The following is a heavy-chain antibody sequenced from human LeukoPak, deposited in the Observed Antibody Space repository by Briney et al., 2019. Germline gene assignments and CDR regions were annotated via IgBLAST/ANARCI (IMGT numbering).Heavy chain of an antibody. D-gene: IGHD2-2*01. CDR2: IYYSGNT. Sequence: PSQTLSLTCTVSGGSISSGDYYWSWIRQPPGKGLEWIGYIYYSGNTFHYNPSLKSRVNISVDTSKNQFSLRLSSVTAVDTAVYYCASTNCSSASCYGANWFDPWGQGTLVTVSS. J-gene: IGHJ5*02. CDR1: GGSISSGDYY. V-gene: IGHV4-30-4*08. CDR3: ASTNCSSASCYGANWFDP.